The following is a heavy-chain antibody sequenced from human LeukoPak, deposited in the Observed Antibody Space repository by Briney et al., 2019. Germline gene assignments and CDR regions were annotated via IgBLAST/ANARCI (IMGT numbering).Heavy chain of an antibody. CDR1: GFIVSTNF. CDR2: FAGGST. J-gene: IGHJ6*03. V-gene: IGHV3-66*01. Sequence: PGGSLRPSCAASGFIVSTNFMNWVRQAPGKGLEWVSVFAGGSTNYADSVKGRFTISRDKSKNTLSLQMNSLRAEDTAVYYCASLVDTPSFGHMDVWGKGTTVTISS. CDR3: ASLVDTPSFGHMDV. D-gene: IGHD5-18*01.